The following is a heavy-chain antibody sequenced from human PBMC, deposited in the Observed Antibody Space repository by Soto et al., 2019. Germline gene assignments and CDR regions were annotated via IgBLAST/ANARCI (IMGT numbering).Heavy chain of an antibody. CDR2: VDGSGGDT. J-gene: IGHJ4*02. Sequence: GGSLRLSCAASGFTFSSHAMGWLRQAPGTGPEWVAFVDGSGGDTSYADSVKGRFTISRDNSENSLYLHMNSLRAEDTGRYFCAVGGVFGRSENDYWGQGTLVTVSS. D-gene: IGHD3-3*01. CDR3: AVGGVFGRSENDY. CDR1: GFTFSSHA. V-gene: IGHV3-23*01.